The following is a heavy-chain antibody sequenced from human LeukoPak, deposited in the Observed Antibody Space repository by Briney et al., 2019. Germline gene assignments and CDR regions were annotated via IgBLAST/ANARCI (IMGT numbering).Heavy chain of an antibody. CDR1: GFTFDDYG. D-gene: IGHD6-13*01. CDR3: ARDKAAAGMSPFDY. J-gene: IGHJ4*02. Sequence: GGSLRLSCAASGFTFDDYGMSWVRQAPGKGLEWVSGTNWNGGSTGYADSVKGRFTISRDNAKNSLYLQMNSLRAEDTALYYCARDKAAAGMSPFDYWGQGTLVTVSS. V-gene: IGHV3-20*04. CDR2: TNWNGGST.